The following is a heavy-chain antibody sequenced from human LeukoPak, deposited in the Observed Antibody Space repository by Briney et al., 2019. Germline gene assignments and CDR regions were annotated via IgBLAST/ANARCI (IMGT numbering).Heavy chain of an antibody. Sequence: CGPTLFNLTHPLTLTCTFSGFSLTTSGVGVCCIRQPSGKALEWLALFYWDESKRYSPSLKNRLTITKDTSKNQVALTMTNMDPVDTATYYCAHRLGELMVYDYWGQGIMVTVSS. CDR3: AHRLGELMVYDY. CDR2: FYWDESK. D-gene: IGHD2-8*01. J-gene: IGHJ4*02. V-gene: IGHV2-5*02. CDR1: GFSLTTSGVG.